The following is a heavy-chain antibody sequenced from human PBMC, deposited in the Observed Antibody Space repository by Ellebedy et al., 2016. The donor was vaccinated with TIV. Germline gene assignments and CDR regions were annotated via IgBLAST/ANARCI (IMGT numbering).Heavy chain of an antibody. D-gene: IGHD2/OR15-2a*01. Sequence: SQTLSLTCGVSGGSINSDNYWSWVRQSPGRGLEWIGEVYHSGHTNYNPSLRSRVSISVDKSKSQFPLRLRSMTAADTAVYYCARDWTRGGGYFASWFDPWGQGTPVTVSS. CDR1: GGSINSDNY. J-gene: IGHJ5*02. CDR2: VYHSGHT. CDR3: ARDWTRGGGYFASWFDP. V-gene: IGHV4-4*02.